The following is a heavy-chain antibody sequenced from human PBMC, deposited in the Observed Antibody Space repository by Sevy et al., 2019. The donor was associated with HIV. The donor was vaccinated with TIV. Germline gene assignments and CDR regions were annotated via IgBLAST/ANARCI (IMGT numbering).Heavy chain of an antibody. Sequence: GGSLRLSCAASGFTLNSYWMSWVRRAPEKGLEWVANIKQDGSVKDYVDSVKGRFTISRDNARNSLYLRMNSLRAEDTALYYCVRAIAAAGSFWGQGTLVTVSS. V-gene: IGHV3-7*01. J-gene: IGHJ4*02. CDR3: VRAIAAAGSF. CDR2: IKQDGSVK. CDR1: GFTLNSYW. D-gene: IGHD6-13*01.